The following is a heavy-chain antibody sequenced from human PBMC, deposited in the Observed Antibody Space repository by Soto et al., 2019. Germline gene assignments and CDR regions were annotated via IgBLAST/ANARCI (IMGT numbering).Heavy chain of an antibody. Sequence: QVQLVQSGSEVKKPGSSVKVSCKASGGSFSSNPISCVRQAPGQWLEWMAGIIPIFATVQYAQKFQGRVTITADESTSTAYMDLTSFRSEHTAVYFCARGGRGSSSAPRYYFDYCGPGTLVTVSS. CDR2: IIPIFATV. CDR3: ARGGRGSSSAPRYYFDY. J-gene: IGHJ4*02. V-gene: IGHV1-69*01. D-gene: IGHD5-18*01. CDR1: GGSFSSNP.